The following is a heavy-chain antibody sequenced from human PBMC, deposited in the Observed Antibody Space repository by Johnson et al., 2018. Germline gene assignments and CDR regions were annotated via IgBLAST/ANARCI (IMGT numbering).Heavy chain of an antibody. D-gene: IGHD1-26*01. V-gene: IGHV3-74*01. Sequence: VQLQESGGGLVQPGGSLRLSCAASGFTFSSYWMHWVRQTPGKGLLWVSRINSDGSTTSYADSVKGRFTISRDNAKNTLYLQMNRLRAEDTAVYYCARAPLRGSYYNYYYYYMDVWGKGTTVTVSS. CDR3: ARAPLRGSYYNYYYYYMDV. CDR2: INSDGSTT. CDR1: GFTFSSYW. J-gene: IGHJ6*03.